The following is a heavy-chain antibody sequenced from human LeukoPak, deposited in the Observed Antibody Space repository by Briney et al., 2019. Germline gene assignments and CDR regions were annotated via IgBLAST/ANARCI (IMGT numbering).Heavy chain of an antibody. CDR3: ASLPQLLYEYYFDY. D-gene: IGHD2-2*02. J-gene: IGHJ4*02. CDR1: GYTLTGYY. V-gene: IGHV1-2*02. CDR2: INPNSGGT. Sequence: ASVKVSRKSSGYTLTGYYMHWVRQPPGQGLEWMGWINPNSGGTNYAQKFQGRVTMTRDTSIGTAYMELSRLRSDDTAVYYCASLPQLLYEYYFDYWGQGTLVTVSS.